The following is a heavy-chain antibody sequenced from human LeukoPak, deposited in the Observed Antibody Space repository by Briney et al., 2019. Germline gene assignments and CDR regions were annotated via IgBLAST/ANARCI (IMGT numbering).Heavy chain of an antibody. Sequence: SETLSLTCAVYGGSFSGYYWSWIRQPPGKGLEWIGEINHSGSTNYNPSLKSRVTISVDTSKNQFSLKLSSVTAADTAVYYCARGRVKVRRVIITNTPDYWGQGTLVTVSS. D-gene: IGHD3-10*01. J-gene: IGHJ4*02. CDR2: INHSGST. CDR1: GGSFSGYY. CDR3: ARGRVKVRRVIITNTPDY. V-gene: IGHV4-34*01.